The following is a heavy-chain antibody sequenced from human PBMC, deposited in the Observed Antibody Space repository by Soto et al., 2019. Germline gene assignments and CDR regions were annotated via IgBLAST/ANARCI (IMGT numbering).Heavy chain of an antibody. CDR2: IYYSGST. CDR3: ARAPYSSGWYPTPYFDY. V-gene: IGHV4-39*01. Sequence: SETLSLTCTVSGGSISSSSYYWGWIRQPPGKGLEWIGSIYYSGSTYYNPSLKSRVTISVDTSKNQFSLKLSSVTAADTAVYYCARAPYSSGWYPTPYFDYWGQGTLVTVSS. J-gene: IGHJ4*02. D-gene: IGHD6-19*01. CDR1: GGSISSSSYY.